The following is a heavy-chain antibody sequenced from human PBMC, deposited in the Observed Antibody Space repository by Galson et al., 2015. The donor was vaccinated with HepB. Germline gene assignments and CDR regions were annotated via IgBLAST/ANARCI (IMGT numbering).Heavy chain of an antibody. Sequence: SLRLSCAASGFTFSNYAMHWVRQAPGKGLESVAVISNDEGSKYYADSKRGRFTISRDNSRNTLYLQMDSLRPEDTAVYYCARDGTNGYNDLDHWGQGTLVTVSS. CDR2: ISNDEGSK. J-gene: IGHJ4*02. CDR1: GFTFSNYA. CDR3: ARDGTNGYNDLDH. V-gene: IGHV3-30*04. D-gene: IGHD5-24*01.